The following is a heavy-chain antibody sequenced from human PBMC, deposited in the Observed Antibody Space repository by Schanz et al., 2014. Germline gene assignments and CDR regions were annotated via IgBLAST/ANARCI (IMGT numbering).Heavy chain of an antibody. D-gene: IGHD3-22*01. Sequence: EVQLVESGGAVVQPGGSLRISCAASGFSISDAWMHWVRQAPGKGLEWVGRFKSNVDGGTTDYAAPVKGRFTISRDDSKNTLSLQMNSLKTEDTAVYYCTDGSARWGQGTLVTVSS. CDR1: GFSISDAW. V-gene: IGHV3-15*02. CDR2: FKSNVDGGTT. CDR3: TDGSAR. J-gene: IGHJ4*02.